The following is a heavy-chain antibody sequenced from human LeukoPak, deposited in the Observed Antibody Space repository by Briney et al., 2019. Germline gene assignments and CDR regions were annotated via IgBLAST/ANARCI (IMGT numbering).Heavy chain of an antibody. Sequence: SETLSLICNVSGDSITSGGFYWAWIRQSPGKGLEWIGNVYYSGTTQYNPSLKGRVTISMDMSKNQFSLNLNSVSVTDTAIYYCARRDYAAWFDPWGQGTLVTVSS. V-gene: IGHV4-39*01. CDR1: GDSITSGGFY. J-gene: IGHJ5*02. CDR3: ARRDYAAWFDP. CDR2: VYYSGTT. D-gene: IGHD4/OR15-4a*01.